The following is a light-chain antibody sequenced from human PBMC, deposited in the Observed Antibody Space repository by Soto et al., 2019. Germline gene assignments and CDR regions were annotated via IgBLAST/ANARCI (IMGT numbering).Light chain of an antibody. CDR2: GAS. Sequence: ELVMTQSPAPLSMSPGDRATITCRASQSVSTSLAWYQQKPGQTPRLIVYGASTRATGIPARFSGSGSGTECTLTISCQPAEGVAVYYCQQYNQLPLTFGGGTKVHIK. CDR3: QQYNQLPLT. J-gene: IGKJ4*01. CDR1: QSVSTS. V-gene: IGKV3D-15*01.